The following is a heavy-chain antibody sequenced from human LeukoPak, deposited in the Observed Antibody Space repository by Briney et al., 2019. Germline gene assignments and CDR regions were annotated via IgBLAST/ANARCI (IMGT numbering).Heavy chain of an antibody. CDR1: RFTFRSYW. CDR3: AKDGVGSNDYHAFDK. D-gene: IGHD4/OR15-4a*01. CDR2: INSDGSST. V-gene: IGHV3-74*01. J-gene: IGHJ3*02. Sequence: GGSLRLSGAASRFTFRSYWMHWVRQAPGKGLVWVSRINSDGSSTTYADSVKGRFIISRDNSKNTLYLQMNSLRPEDTAVYYCAKDGVGSNDYHAFDKWGQGTVVTVAS.